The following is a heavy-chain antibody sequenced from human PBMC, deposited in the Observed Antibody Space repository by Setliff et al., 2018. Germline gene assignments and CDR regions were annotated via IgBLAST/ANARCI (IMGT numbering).Heavy chain of an antibody. J-gene: IGHJ6*03. CDR1: GGSFSGYY. V-gene: IGHV4-34*01. D-gene: IGHD3-10*01. Sequence: SETLSLTCAVYGGSFSGYYWSWIRQSPGKGLEWIGNTNYSGDAYYNPSLKSRVTISVDTSRNQFSLKLSSVTAADTAVYYCARHVGSRSRGYNYYYYYMDVWGKGTLVTVSS. CDR2: TNYSGDA. CDR3: ARHVGSRSRGYNYYYYYMDV.